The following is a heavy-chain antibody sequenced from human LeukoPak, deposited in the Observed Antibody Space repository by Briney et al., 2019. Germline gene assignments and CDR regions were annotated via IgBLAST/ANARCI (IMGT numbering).Heavy chain of an antibody. D-gene: IGHD3-22*01. V-gene: IGHV1-69*13. CDR1: GGTFSSYD. J-gene: IGHJ3*02. CDR3: AGFFYDNSNDAFDI. CDR2: IIPIYGRA. Sequence: SVKVCCKASGGTFSSYDFTFTSYAISWVRQAPGQGLEWMGGIIPIYGRANYAQKFQGRVTITADESTRTVTMQLSSLRSEDTAVYYCAGFFYDNSNDAFDIWGQGTVVTVS.